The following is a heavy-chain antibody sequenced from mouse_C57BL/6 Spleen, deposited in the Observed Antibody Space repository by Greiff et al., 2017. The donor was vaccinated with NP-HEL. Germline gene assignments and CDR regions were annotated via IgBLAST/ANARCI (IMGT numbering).Heavy chain of an antibody. CDR3: ARPSSGTGYAMDY. D-gene: IGHD4-1*01. CDR2: ISSGGSYT. J-gene: IGHJ4*01. CDR1: GFTFSSYG. V-gene: IGHV5-6*01. Sequence: EVKVVESGGDLVKPGGSLELSCAASGFTFSSYGMSWVRQTPDKRLEWVATISSGGSYTYYPDSVKGRFTISRDNAKNTLYLQMSSLKSEDTAMYYCARPSSGTGYAMDYWGQGTSVTVSS.